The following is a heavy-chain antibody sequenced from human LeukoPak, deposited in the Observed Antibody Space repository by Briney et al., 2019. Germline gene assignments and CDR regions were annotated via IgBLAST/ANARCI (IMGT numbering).Heavy chain of an antibody. Sequence: TSETLSLTCTVSGGSISSYYWSWIRQPPGKGLERIGYIYYSGSTNYNPSLKSRVTISVDTSKTQFSLKLSSVTAADTAMYYCARQTSSIAARDYWGQGTLVTVSS. J-gene: IGHJ4*02. CDR2: IYYSGST. D-gene: IGHD6-6*01. CDR1: GGSISSYY. V-gene: IGHV4-59*01. CDR3: ARQTSSIAARDY.